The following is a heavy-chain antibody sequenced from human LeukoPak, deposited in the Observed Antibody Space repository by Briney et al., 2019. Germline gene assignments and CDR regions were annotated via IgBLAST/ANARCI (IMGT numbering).Heavy chain of an antibody. D-gene: IGHD6-6*01. CDR3: ASRIAARGGMLDAFDI. J-gene: IGHJ3*02. V-gene: IGHV1-45*02. CDR2: ITPFNVNT. CDR1: GYTFTYRY. Sequence: ASVKVSCKAFGYTFTYRYLHWVRQAPGQALEWMGWITPFNVNTNYAQKFQDRVTITRDRSMSTDYMELRSLRSEDTVMYYCASRIAARGGMLDAFDIWGQGTMVTVSS.